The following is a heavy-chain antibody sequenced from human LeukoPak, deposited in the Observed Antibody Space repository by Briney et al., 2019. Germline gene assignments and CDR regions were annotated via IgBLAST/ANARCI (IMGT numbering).Heavy chain of an antibody. J-gene: IGHJ4*02. CDR1: GYTFTDYY. Sequence: ASVKVSCKASGYTFTDYYMHWVRQAPGQGLEWMGWINPNSGGTNYAQKFQGRVTMTRDTSISTAYMELSRLRSDDTAVYYCAREGPIVGATHLVDYWGQGIRVTFSS. CDR2: INPNSGGT. D-gene: IGHD1-26*01. CDR3: AREGPIVGATHLVDY. V-gene: IGHV1-2*02.